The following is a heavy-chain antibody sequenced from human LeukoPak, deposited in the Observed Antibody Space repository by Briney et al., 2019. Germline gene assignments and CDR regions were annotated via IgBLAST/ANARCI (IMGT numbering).Heavy chain of an antibody. J-gene: IGHJ4*02. V-gene: IGHV3-43*02. Sequence: PGGSLRLSCAASGFTFDDYAMHWVRQAPGKGLEWVSLISGDGGSTYYADSMKGRFTISRDNSKNSLYLQMNSLRTGDTALYYCAKDMWRFGELDYDYWGQGTLVTVSS. CDR1: GFTFDDYA. CDR2: ISGDGGST. CDR3: AKDMWRFGELDYDY. D-gene: IGHD3-10*01.